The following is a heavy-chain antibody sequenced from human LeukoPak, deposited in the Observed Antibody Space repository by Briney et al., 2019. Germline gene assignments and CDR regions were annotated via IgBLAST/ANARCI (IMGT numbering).Heavy chain of an antibody. CDR3: ARGSNCWYLDY. CDR2: IYTSGST. V-gene: IGHV4-4*07. D-gene: IGHD6-19*01. J-gene: IGHJ4*02. CDR1: GGSISSYY. Sequence: SETLSLICTVSGGSISSYYWSWIRQPARKGLEWIGRIYTSGSTNYNPSLKSRITISVDKSKNQFSLKLSSVTAADTAVYYCARGSNCWYLDYWGQGTLVTVAS.